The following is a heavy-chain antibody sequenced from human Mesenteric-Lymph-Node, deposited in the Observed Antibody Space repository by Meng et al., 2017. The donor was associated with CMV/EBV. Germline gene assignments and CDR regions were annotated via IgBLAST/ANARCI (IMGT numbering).Heavy chain of an antibody. J-gene: IGHJ4*02. D-gene: IGHD5-24*01. V-gene: IGHV2-5*01. CDR3: AHSDIWLQYFDY. CDR2: IYWNDDK. CDR1: SPSGVG. Sequence: SPSGVGVGWIRQPPVEALEWLALIYWNDDKRYSPSLKSRLTINKDTSKNQVVLTMINMDPVDTATYYCAHSDIWLQYFDYWGQGTLVTVSS.